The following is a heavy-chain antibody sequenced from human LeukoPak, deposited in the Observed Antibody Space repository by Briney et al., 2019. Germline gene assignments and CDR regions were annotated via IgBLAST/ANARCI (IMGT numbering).Heavy chain of an antibody. D-gene: IGHD3-16*01. CDR3: ARDFLHLGG. CDR1: GFTFSSYS. V-gene: IGHV3-48*01. CDR2: ISSSSTTI. J-gene: IGHJ3*01. Sequence: QPGGSLRLSCAASGFTFSSYSMMWVRQAPGKGLEWVSYISSSSTTIHYADSVKGRFTISRDNAKNSVYLQMNSLRAEDTAVYYCARDFLHLGGWGQGTMVTVSS.